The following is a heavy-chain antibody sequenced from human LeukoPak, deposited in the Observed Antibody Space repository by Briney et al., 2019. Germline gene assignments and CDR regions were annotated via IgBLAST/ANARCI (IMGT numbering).Heavy chain of an antibody. D-gene: IGHD6-13*01. J-gene: IGHJ4*02. CDR1: GFTVSSNY. CDR3: ARTDRRSSSWPFDY. CDR2: IYSGGST. V-gene: IGHV3-53*01. Sequence: GGSLRLSCAASGFTVSSNYMSWVRQAPGKGLEWVSVIYSGGSTYYADSVKGRFTISRDNSKNTLYLQMNSLRAEDTPVYYCARTDRRSSSWPFDYWGQGTLVTVSS.